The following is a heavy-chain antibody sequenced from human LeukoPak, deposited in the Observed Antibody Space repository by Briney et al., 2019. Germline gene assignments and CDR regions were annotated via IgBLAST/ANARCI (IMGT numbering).Heavy chain of an antibody. Sequence: SETLSLTCTVSGDSINSGSYYWSWIRQPAGKGLEWIGRIYTSGSTNYNPSLKSRITMSVDTSKNQFSLRLNSVTAADTAVYYCARDEYSSSSPWFDPWGQGTLVTVSS. D-gene: IGHD6-6*01. CDR1: GDSINSGSYY. CDR3: ARDEYSSSSPWFDP. J-gene: IGHJ5*02. CDR2: IYTSGST. V-gene: IGHV4-61*02.